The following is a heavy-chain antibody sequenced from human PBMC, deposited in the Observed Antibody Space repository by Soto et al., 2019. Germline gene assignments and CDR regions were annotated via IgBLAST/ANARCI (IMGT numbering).Heavy chain of an antibody. Sequence: PSETLSLTCAVYGGSFIGYYWSWIRQPPGKGLEWIGEINHSGSTNYNPSLKSRVTISVDTSKNQFSLKLSSVTAADTAVYYCARNADYDILTGYYGMDVWGQGTTVTVSS. CDR2: INHSGST. CDR3: ARNADYDILTGYYGMDV. V-gene: IGHV4-34*01. D-gene: IGHD3-9*01. J-gene: IGHJ6*02. CDR1: GGSFIGYY.